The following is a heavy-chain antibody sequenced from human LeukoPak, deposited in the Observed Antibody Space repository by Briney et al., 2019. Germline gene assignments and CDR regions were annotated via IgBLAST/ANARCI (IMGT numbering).Heavy chain of an antibody. CDR1: GFTFSDYY. CDR3: ARDSGDGSGTYYPYGMDV. Sequence: GGSLRLSCAASGFTFSDYYMSWIRQAPGKGLEWVSYISSSSSSTNYADSVKGRFTISRDNAENSLSLQMNSLRAEDTAVYYCARDSGDGSGTYYPYGMDVWGQGTAVTVSS. D-gene: IGHD3-10*01. J-gene: IGHJ6*02. CDR2: ISSSSSST. V-gene: IGHV3-11*06.